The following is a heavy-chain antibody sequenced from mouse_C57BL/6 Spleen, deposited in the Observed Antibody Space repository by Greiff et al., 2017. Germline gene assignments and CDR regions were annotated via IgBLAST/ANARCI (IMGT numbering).Heavy chain of an antibody. D-gene: IGHD1-1*01. J-gene: IGHJ1*03. Sequence: QVQLQQSGAELVKPGASVKISCKASGYAFSSYWMNWVKQRPGKGLEWIGQIYPGDGDTNYNGKFKGQATLTADKSSSTAYMQLSSLTSEDSAVYFCARASYYYGSSPHWYFDVWGTGTTVTVSS. CDR2: IYPGDGDT. V-gene: IGHV1-80*01. CDR1: GYAFSSYW. CDR3: ARASYYYGSSPHWYFDV.